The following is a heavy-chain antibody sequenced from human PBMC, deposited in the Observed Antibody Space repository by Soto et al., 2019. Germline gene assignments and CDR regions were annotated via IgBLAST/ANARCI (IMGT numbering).Heavy chain of an antibody. J-gene: IGHJ6*02. D-gene: IGHD1-26*01. V-gene: IGHV1-2*04. CDR2: INPNSGGT. CDR3: ARENAGAYYYYYGMDV. CDR1: GYTFTGYY. Sequence: GASVKVSCKASGYTFTGYYIHWVRQAPGQGLEWMGWINPNSGGTNYAQKFQGWVTMTRDTSISTAYMELSRLRSDDTAVYYCARENAGAYYYYYGMDVWGQGTTVTVSS.